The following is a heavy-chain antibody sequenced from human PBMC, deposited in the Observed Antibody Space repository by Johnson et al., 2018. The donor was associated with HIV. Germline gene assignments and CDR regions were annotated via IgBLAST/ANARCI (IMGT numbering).Heavy chain of an antibody. Sequence: QVQLVESGGGVVQPGRSLRLSCAASGFTFSSYGMHWVRQAPGKGLEWVAVIWYDGSNKYYADSVKGRFTISRDNAKNSLYLQMNSLRAEDTALYYCARGGRKQLACDAFDIWCQGTMVTVSS. CDR2: IWYDGSNK. D-gene: IGHD6-6*01. J-gene: IGHJ3*02. CDR1: GFTFSSYG. CDR3: ARGGRKQLACDAFDI. V-gene: IGHV3-33*01.